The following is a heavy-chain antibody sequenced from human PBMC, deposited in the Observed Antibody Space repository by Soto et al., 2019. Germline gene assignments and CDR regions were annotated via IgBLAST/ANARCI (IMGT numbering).Heavy chain of an antibody. CDR2: VNDNWGS. CDR1: GGSISSYY. Sequence: QVPLQESGPGLVKPSETLSLSCTVSGGSISSYYWSWIRQTPEKGLEWIGYVNDNWGSNYNPSLKRRGAISLDTSKSQFALKLPSVTATDTGVYYGVRQGLGALQGLVEVWGQGTTVNVSS. V-gene: IGHV4-59*08. CDR3: VRQGLGALQGLVEV. J-gene: IGHJ6*02. D-gene: IGHD1-26*01.